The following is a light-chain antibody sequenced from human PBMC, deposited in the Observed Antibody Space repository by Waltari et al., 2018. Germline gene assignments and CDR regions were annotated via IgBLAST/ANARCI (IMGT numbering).Light chain of an antibody. CDR2: TAS. J-gene: IGKJ1*01. V-gene: IGKV1-39*01. CDR3: QQNYSTPCA. CDR1: QSISSK. Sequence: LPVTHSPSPMSPSLGGQATINGRASQSISSKLDWYQQKPGKAPKFLIYTASSVESGVPSRFRGSGSGTEFTLTISSLQPDDFATYYCQQNYSTPCAFGQGTNVEIK.